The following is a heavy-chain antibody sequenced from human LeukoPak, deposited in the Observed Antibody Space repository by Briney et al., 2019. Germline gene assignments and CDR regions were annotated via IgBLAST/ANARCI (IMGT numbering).Heavy chain of an antibody. D-gene: IGHD5-24*01. Sequence: GGSLRLSCAGSGFTFSSYGMSWVRQAPGKGLEWVSSISRSSSYIYYADSVKGRFTISRDNAKNSVYLQMNSLRAEDTAVYYCARDRESDGYNYWGQGTLVTVSS. CDR2: ISRSSSYI. CDR3: ARDRESDGYNY. V-gene: IGHV3-21*01. J-gene: IGHJ4*02. CDR1: GFTFSSYG.